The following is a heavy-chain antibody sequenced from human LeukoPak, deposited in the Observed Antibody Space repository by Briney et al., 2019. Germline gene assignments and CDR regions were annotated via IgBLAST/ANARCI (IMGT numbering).Heavy chain of an antibody. V-gene: IGHV4-59*01. J-gene: IGHJ4*02. CDR3: ARVGGYNSPLDY. D-gene: IGHD5-24*01. Sequence: SETLSLTCTVSGDSITSSYWSWVRQPPGKGLEWIGYIYYTGDTNYNPSPKSRVTMSVDTSKNQFSLKLSSVTAADTAMYYCARVGGYNSPLDYWGQGTLVTVSS. CDR2: IYYTGDT. CDR1: GDSITSSY.